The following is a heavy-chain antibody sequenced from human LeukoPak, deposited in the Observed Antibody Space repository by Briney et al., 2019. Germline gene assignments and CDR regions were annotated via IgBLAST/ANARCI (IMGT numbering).Heavy chain of an antibody. Sequence: LVNPSQTLSLTCTVSGGSITATGTYYWSWIRQPAGKGLEWIGRIYTSGSTYYNPSFKSRVTISVDTSKTRFSLNLSSATAADTAVYYCARETVAGSRFDPWGQGTLVTVSS. CDR3: ARETVAGSRFDP. CDR2: IYTSGST. D-gene: IGHD2-15*01. CDR1: GGSITATGTYY. J-gene: IGHJ5*02. V-gene: IGHV4-61*02.